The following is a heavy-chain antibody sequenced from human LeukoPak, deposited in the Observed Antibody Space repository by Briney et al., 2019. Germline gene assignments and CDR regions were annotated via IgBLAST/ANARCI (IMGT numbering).Heavy chain of an antibody. D-gene: IGHD3-22*01. CDR1: GYTFTSYG. CDR2: ISAYNGNT. CDR3: ARVKPPGITMIVDY. J-gene: IGHJ4*02. Sequence: ASVKVSCKASGYTFTSYGISWDQQPPAQGQEWMGFISAYNGNTNYAQKLRGRVTMTTATSTSTAYMELRSLRSDDTAVYYCARVKPPGITMIVDYWGQGTLVTVSS. V-gene: IGHV1-18*01.